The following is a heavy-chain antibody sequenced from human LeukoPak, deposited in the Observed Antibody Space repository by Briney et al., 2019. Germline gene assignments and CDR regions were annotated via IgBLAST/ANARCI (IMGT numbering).Heavy chain of an antibody. CDR3: AREEWMSTIGGAFDV. Sequence: GGSLRLSCAASGFTFSSYSMNWVRQAPGRGLEWVSSISTISNYIYYADSLKGRFTISRDNAKNSLYLQLNSLRAEDTAVYYCAREEWMSTIGGAFDVWGQGTVVTVSS. D-gene: IGHD5-24*01. CDR1: GFTFSSYS. CDR2: ISTISNYI. V-gene: IGHV3-21*01. J-gene: IGHJ3*01.